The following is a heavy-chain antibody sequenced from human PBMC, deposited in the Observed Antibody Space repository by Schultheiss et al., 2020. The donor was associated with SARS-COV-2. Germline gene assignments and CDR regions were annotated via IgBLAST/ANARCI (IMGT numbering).Heavy chain of an antibody. J-gene: IGHJ6*03. CDR2: IYHSGST. CDR3: AREPYDFWSGSWPRTPYYYYMDV. Sequence: SETLSLTCTVSGGSISSYYWSWIRQPPGKGLEWIGYIYHSGSTYYNPSLKSRVTISVDTSKNQFSLKLSSVTAADTAVYYCAREPYDFWSGSWPRTPYYYYMDVWGKGTTVTVSS. D-gene: IGHD3-3*01. V-gene: IGHV4-59*12. CDR1: GGSISSYY.